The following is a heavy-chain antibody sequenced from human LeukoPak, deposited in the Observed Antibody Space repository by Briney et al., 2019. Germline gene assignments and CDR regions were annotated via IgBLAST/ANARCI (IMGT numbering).Heavy chain of an antibody. CDR2: ITRSGSYI. Sequence: GGSLRLSCAASGFTFSSYNMNWVRQAPGKGLEWVSSITRSGSYIHYADSVKGRFTISRDNSKNTVYLQMNSLRAEDTAVYYCATYSYYRFDYWGQGTLVTVSS. CDR3: ATYSYYRFDY. CDR1: GFTFSSYN. V-gene: IGHV3-21*04. J-gene: IGHJ4*02. D-gene: IGHD3-10*01.